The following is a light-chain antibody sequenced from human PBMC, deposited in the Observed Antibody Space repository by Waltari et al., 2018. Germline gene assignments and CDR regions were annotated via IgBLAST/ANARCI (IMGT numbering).Light chain of an antibody. V-gene: IGLV1-47*01. Sequence: QSVLTQPPSASGTPGQRVTTSRSGSSSNLGRNYVYWYQQLPGTAPKLLIYMNNQRPSGVPDRFSGSKSGTSASLAISGLRSEDEADYYCAAWDDSLSGYVVFGGGTKLTVL. CDR3: AAWDDSLSGYVV. CDR2: MNN. CDR1: SSNLGRNY. J-gene: IGLJ2*01.